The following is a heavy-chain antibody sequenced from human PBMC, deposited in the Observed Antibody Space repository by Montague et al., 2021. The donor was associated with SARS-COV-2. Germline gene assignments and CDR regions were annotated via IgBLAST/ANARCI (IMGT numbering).Heavy chain of an antibody. CDR1: GGSISSSSYY. V-gene: IGHV4-39*01. D-gene: IGHD2-15*01. CDR3: ATMPARGYYSGGTSYFPLDY. Sequence: SETLSLTCTVSGGSISSSSYYWGWIRQPPGKGLEWIGSIYYSGSTYYNPSLKSRVTISVDTSKNQFSLKLTSVVAADTAMYYCATMPARGYYSGGTSYFPLDYWGQGTLVTVSS. J-gene: IGHJ4*02. CDR2: IYYSGST.